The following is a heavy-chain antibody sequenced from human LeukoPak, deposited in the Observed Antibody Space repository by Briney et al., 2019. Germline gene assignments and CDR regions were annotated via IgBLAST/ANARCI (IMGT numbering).Heavy chain of an antibody. CDR2: IYYSGDT. CDR3: AREVNYGDYGDNAFDI. CDR1: GGSISSSSYY. Sequence: SETPSLTCTVSGGSISSSSYYWGWIRQPPGKGLEWIGSIYYSGDTYSTPSLKSRVAISLDTSNNQFSLSLSSVTAADTAVYYCAREVNYGDYGDNAFDIWGQGTMVTVSS. D-gene: IGHD4-17*01. J-gene: IGHJ3*02. V-gene: IGHV4-39*07.